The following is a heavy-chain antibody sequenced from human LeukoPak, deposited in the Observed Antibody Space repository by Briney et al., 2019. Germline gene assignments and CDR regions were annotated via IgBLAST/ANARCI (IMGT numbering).Heavy chain of an antibody. Sequence: GGSLRLSCAASGFTFSSLVMHWVRQAPGKGLEWVSSISSSSSYIYYADSVKGRFTISRDNAKNSLYLQMNSLRAEDTAVYYCARDPTSHGSGTSYWGQGTLVTVSS. D-gene: IGHD3-10*01. CDR3: ARDPTSHGSGTSY. V-gene: IGHV3-21*01. J-gene: IGHJ4*02. CDR1: GFTFSSLV. CDR2: ISSSSSYI.